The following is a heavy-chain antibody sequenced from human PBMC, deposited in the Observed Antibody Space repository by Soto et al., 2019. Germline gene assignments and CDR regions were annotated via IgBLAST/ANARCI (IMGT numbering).Heavy chain of an antibody. CDR1: GGTFSSYA. CDR2: IIPIFGTA. Sequence: GASVKVSCKASGGTFSSYAISWVRQAPGQGLEWMGGIIPIFGTANYAQKFQGRVTITADESTSTAYMELSSLRSEDTAAYYCARALYVRFVPWGQGTLVTVSS. D-gene: IGHD3-10*02. CDR3: ARALYVRFVP. V-gene: IGHV1-69*13. J-gene: IGHJ5*02.